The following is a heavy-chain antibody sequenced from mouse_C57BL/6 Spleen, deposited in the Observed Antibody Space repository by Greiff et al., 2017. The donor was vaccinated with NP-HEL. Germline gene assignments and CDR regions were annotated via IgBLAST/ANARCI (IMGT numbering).Heavy chain of an antibody. CDR1: GFTFSDYG. Sequence: EVQVVESGGGLVKPGGSLKLSCAASGFTFSDYGMHWVRQAPEKGLEWVAYLSSGSSTIYYADTVKGRFTISRDNAKNTLFLQMTSLRSEDTAMYYCAREGIYYDYDWYFDVWGTGTTVTVSS. CDR2: LSSGSSTI. J-gene: IGHJ1*03. CDR3: AREGIYYDYDWYFDV. D-gene: IGHD2-4*01. V-gene: IGHV5-17*01.